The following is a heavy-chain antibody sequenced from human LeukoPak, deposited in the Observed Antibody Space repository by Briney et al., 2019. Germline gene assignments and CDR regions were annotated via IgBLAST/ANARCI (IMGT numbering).Heavy chain of an antibody. V-gene: IGHV1-8*01. CDR1: GYTFTSYD. Sequence: ASVKVSCKASGYTFTSYDINWVRQATGQGLEWMGWINPNSGNTGYAQKFQGRVTMTRNTSISTAYMELSSLRSEDTAVYYCARGPITMIVVVIGYYYYGMDVWGQGTTVTVSS. D-gene: IGHD3-22*01. J-gene: IGHJ6*02. CDR2: INPNSGNT. CDR3: ARGPITMIVVVIGYYYYGMDV.